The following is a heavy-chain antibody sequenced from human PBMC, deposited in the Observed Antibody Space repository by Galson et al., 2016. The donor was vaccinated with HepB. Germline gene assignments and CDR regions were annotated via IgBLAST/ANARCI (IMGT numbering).Heavy chain of an antibody. J-gene: IGHJ4*02. CDR3: ARRKGWVSQYFFEY. CDR1: GYTFASYG. D-gene: IGHD2/OR15-2a*01. CDR2: ISAYNGNA. Sequence: SVKVSCKASGYTFASYGISWVRQAPGQGLEWMGWISAYNGNANYAQKVQGRVTMTTDTSTSTAYMELRSLKSDDTAVYYCARRKGWVSQYFFEYWGQGTLVTVSS. V-gene: IGHV1-18*01.